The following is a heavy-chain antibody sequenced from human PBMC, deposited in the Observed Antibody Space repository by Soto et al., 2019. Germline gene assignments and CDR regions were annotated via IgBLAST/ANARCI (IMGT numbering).Heavy chain of an antibody. V-gene: IGHV4-31*03. CDR1: GGSISSGGYY. CDR2: IYYSGST. CDR3: ARGLYSYGFGPLR. J-gene: IGHJ4*02. Sequence: PSETLSLTGTVSGGSISSGGYYWSCIPQHPGKGLEWIGYIYYSGSTYYNPSLKSRVTISVDTSKNQFSLKLSSVTDADTAVYYCARGLYSYGFGPLRWGQGTLVTVSS. D-gene: IGHD5-18*01.